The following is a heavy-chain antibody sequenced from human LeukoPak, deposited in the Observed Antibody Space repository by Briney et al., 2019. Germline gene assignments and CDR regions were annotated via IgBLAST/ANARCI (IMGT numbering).Heavy chain of an antibody. CDR1: GDRFNAYW. Sequence: GESLKISCKGSGDRFNAYWIAWVRQMPGKGLEWMGIIYPDDSDTRYSPSFQGQVTISADKSISTAYLQWSSLKASDTAMYYCARHYCSGGSCYSRYYYGMDVWGQGTTVTVSS. D-gene: IGHD2-15*01. CDR2: IYPDDSDT. V-gene: IGHV5-51*01. CDR3: ARHYCSGGSCYSRYYYGMDV. J-gene: IGHJ6*02.